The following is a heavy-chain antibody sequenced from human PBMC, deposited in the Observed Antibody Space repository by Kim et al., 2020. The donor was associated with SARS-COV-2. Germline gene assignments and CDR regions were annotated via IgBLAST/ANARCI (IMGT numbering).Heavy chain of an antibody. J-gene: IGHJ4*01. V-gene: IGHV3-74*01. Sequence: GGSLRLSCAASGMKLSNYWMYWVRQVPGKGLVWVSRINTDGSSTNYADSVKGRFTISRDNAKNTLFLQMNSLRVDDTAIYYCAESLTSGPPGTIWGQGT. CDR2: INTDGSST. D-gene: IGHD6-19*01. CDR3: AESLTSGPPGTI. CDR1: GMKLSNYW.